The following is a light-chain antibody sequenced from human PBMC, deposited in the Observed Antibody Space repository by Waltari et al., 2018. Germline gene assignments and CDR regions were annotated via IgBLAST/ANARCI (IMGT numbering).Light chain of an antibody. Sequence: DIQMTQSPSTLSASVGDRDIFSCRASQSISKWLAWYQQRPGKAPKLLIYKASTLESGGPSRFSGSGSGTEFTLTISSLQPEDFATYYCQQYNSYSLLSFGGGTKVEIK. V-gene: IGKV1-5*03. CDR3: QQYNSYSLLS. J-gene: IGKJ4*01. CDR1: QSISKW. CDR2: KAS.